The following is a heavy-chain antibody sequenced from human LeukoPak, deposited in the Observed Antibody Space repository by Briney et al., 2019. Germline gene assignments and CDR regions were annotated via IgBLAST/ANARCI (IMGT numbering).Heavy chain of an antibody. CDR3: ASYSSGWYGYYFDY. CDR2: IYYSGST. Sequence: PETLSLTCTVSGGSISSYYWSWIRQPPGKGLEWIGYIYYSGSTNYNPSLKSRVTISVDTSKNQFSLKLSSVTAADTAVYYCASYSSGWYGYYFDYWGQGILVTVSS. D-gene: IGHD6-19*01. CDR1: GGSISSYY. V-gene: IGHV4-59*01. J-gene: IGHJ4*02.